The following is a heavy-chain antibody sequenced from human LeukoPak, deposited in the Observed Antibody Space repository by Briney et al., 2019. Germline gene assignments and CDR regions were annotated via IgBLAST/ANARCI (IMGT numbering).Heavy chain of an antibody. CDR3: ARTQIDNYYYFYMDV. CDR2: INPSGGST. J-gene: IGHJ6*03. CDR1: GYTFTSYY. Sequence: GAPVKVSCKASGYTFTSYYMHWVRQAPGQGLEWMGIINPSGGSTNYAQKFQGRVTMTRDTSTSTVYMELSSLRSEDTAVYYCARTQIDNYYYFYMDVWGKGTTVTVSS. V-gene: IGHV1-46*01. D-gene: IGHD3-22*01.